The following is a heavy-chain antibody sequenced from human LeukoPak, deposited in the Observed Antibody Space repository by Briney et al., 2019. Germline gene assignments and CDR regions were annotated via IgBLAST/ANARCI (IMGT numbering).Heavy chain of an antibody. CDR1: GFTFDDYG. CDR2: INWNGGST. V-gene: IGHV3-20*04. D-gene: IGHD3-22*01. J-gene: IGHJ4*02. CDR3: AKSRRTMLLDAFDY. Sequence: GGSLRLSCAASGFTFDDYGMSWVRQAPGKGLEWVSGINWNGGSTGYADSVKGRFTISRDNSKNTLYLQMNSLRAEDTAVYYCAKSRRTMLLDAFDYWGQGTLVTDSS.